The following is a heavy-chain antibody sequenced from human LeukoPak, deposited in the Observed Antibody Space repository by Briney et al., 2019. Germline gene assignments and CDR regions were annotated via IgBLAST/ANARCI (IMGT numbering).Heavy chain of an antibody. CDR2: IWYDGSNK. CDR3: ARGDPTVTTKQNFDY. CDR1: GFNFSNYD. V-gene: IGHV3-33*01. J-gene: IGHJ4*02. Sequence: GGSLRLSCAASGFNFSNYDMHWVRQAPGKGLEWVAVIWYDGSNKYYADSVKGRFTISRDNSKNTLYLQMNSLRVEDKAVYYCARGDPTVTTKQNFDYWGQGTLVTVSS. D-gene: IGHD4-17*01.